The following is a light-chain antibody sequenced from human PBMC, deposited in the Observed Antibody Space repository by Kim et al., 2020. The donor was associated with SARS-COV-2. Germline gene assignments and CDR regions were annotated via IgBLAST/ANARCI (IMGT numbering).Light chain of an antibody. CDR2: EVP. CDR3: SSYASNIAWV. V-gene: IGLV2-8*01. CDR1: SSDVGGYNY. Sequence: GESVTSSCTGTSSDVGGYNYVSWYQQHPGKAPKLMIYEVPKRPSGVPDRFSGSKSGNTASLTVCGLQAEDEADYYCSSYASNIAWVFGGGTQLTVL. J-gene: IGLJ3*02.